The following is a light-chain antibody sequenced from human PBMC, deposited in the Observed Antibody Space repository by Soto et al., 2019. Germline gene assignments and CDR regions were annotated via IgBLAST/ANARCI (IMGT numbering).Light chain of an antibody. J-gene: IGKJ1*01. V-gene: IGKV3-20*01. CDR2: AAS. CDR1: QSVYNNY. Sequence: EIVLTQSPGTLSLSPGERATLSCRASQSVYNNYLAWYQHKPGQAPRLLIYAASSRATGIPERFSDSGSGTNFTLTISRLEPEDFAVYYCQPYGTSSWTFGQGTKVDIK. CDR3: QPYGTSSWT.